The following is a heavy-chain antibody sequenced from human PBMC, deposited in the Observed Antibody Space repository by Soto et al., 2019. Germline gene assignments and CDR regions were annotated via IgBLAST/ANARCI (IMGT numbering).Heavy chain of an antibody. D-gene: IGHD3-3*01. V-gene: IGHV6-1*01. J-gene: IGHJ5*02. Sequence: SQTLSLPCAISGDSVSSNSSACNLIRQSPSRGLEWLGRTYYRSKWYNDYAVSVKSRITINPDTSKNQFSLQLNSVTPEDTAVYYCARVLSGEKTYYDFWSGYHNWFDPWGQGTLVTVSS. CDR3: ARVLSGEKTYYDFWSGYHNWFDP. CDR2: TYYRSKWYN. CDR1: GDSVSSNSSA.